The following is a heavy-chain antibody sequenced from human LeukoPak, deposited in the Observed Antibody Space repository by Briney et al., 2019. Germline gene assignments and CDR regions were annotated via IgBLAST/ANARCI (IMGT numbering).Heavy chain of an antibody. D-gene: IGHD6-6*01. Sequence: GESLKISCKASGYFFTTYWIGWVRQMPGKGLEWMGIIYPGDSDNRYSPSFRGQVTMSVDKSISTAYLQWNSLKASDTAMYYCASLSVRAFDYWGQGTLVTVSS. CDR2: IYPGDSDN. CDR3: ASLSVRAFDY. J-gene: IGHJ4*02. CDR1: GYFFTTYW. V-gene: IGHV5-51*01.